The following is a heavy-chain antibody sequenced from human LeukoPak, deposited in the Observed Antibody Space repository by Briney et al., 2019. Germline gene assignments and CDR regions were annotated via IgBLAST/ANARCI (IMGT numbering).Heavy chain of an antibody. CDR2: IYSGGST. V-gene: IGHV3-53*04. CDR1: GFTFSSYA. Sequence: GGSLRLSCAASGFTFSSYAMSWVRQAPGKGLEWVSVIYSGGSTYYADSVKGRFTISRHNSKNTLYLQMNSLRAEDTAVYYCARAGQRIAAAGYFDYWGQGTLVTVSS. J-gene: IGHJ4*02. D-gene: IGHD6-13*01. CDR3: ARAGQRIAAAGYFDY.